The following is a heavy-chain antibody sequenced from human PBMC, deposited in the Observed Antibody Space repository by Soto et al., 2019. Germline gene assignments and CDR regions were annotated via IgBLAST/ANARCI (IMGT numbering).Heavy chain of an antibody. V-gene: IGHV3-30*03. CDR3: ATGASTSARYFDT. J-gene: IGHJ5*02. CDR1: GFTFSGYG. D-gene: IGHD6-6*01. CDR2: VSFEGSNR. Sequence: QVQVVESGGGVVQPGRSLRLSCVASGFTFSGYGMHWVRQAPGKGLEWVAIVSFEGSNRYYADSVKRRFTVSRDNSTNTLSLQTTSLTPDDTAVYYCATGASTSARYFDTWAPGTLVTVSP.